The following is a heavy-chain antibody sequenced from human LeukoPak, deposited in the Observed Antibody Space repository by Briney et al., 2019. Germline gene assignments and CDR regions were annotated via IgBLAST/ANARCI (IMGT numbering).Heavy chain of an antibody. V-gene: IGHV4-59*01. J-gene: IGHJ3*02. CDR2: IYHSGST. CDR3: ARVGGMTAINNAAFDI. Sequence: SQTLSLTCTVSGGSINSFYWNWIRQPPGKEPEWIGYIYHSGSTNYNPSLKSRLTISLDRPKNQFSLKLTSVTAADTAIYYCARVGGMTAINNAAFDIWGQGTMVTVSS. D-gene: IGHD5-24*01. CDR1: GGSINSFY.